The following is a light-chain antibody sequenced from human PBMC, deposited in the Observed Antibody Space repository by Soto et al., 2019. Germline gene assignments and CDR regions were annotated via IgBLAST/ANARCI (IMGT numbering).Light chain of an antibody. CDR1: QSTSRW. Sequence: DIQLTQSPSTLSASVGERVTISCRASQSTSRWLGWYQQKPGQAPSLLIYDASSLETGVPERFSGSGSGTEFTLTISSLEPDDFATYYCQQYSSYSMTFGQGTKVEIK. CDR3: QQYSSYSMT. J-gene: IGKJ1*01. CDR2: DAS. V-gene: IGKV1-5*01.